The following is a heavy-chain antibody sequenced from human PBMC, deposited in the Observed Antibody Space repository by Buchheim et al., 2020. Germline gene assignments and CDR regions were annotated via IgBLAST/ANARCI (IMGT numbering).Heavy chain of an antibody. D-gene: IGHD2-2*02. CDR1: GFTFSDYY. J-gene: IGHJ6*02. CDR2: ISSSSSYT. Sequence: QVQLVESGGGLVKPGGSLRLSCAASGFTFSDYYMSWIRQAPGKGLEWVSYISSSSSYTNYADSVKGRFTISRDNAKNSLYLQMSSLRAEDTAVYYCARSSGVPAAIPSYYYGMDVWGQGTT. V-gene: IGHV3-11*06. CDR3: ARSSGVPAAIPSYYYGMDV.